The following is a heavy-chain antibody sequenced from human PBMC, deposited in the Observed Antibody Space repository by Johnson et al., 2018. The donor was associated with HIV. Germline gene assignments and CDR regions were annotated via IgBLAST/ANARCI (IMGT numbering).Heavy chain of an antibody. V-gene: IGHV3-30*03. CDR1: GFTFSSYW. CDR2: ISYDGNNK. Sequence: QEKLVESGGGVVQPGRSLRLSCAASGFTFSSYWMSWVRQAPGKGLKWVAVISYDGNNKYYADSVKGRFTISRDNSKNTLYLQMNSLKTEDTAVYYCTTAASSSWYGEDAFDIWGQGTMVTVSS. D-gene: IGHD6-13*01. CDR3: TTAASSSWYGEDAFDI. J-gene: IGHJ3*02.